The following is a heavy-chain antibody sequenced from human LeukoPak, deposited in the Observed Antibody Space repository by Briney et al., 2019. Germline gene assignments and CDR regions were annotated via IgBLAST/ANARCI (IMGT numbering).Heavy chain of an antibody. V-gene: IGHV4-59*08. CDR3: ASGNYYQDY. CDR2: VFYNGRT. D-gene: IGHD1-26*01. CDR1: GASISPYY. Sequence: PSETLSLTCSVSGASISPYYWVRIRQPPGKGLEWIGYVFYNGRTSYNPSLRSRVTISADASKNQFSLKMNSVTAADTAVYYCASGNYYQDYWGQGTVVTVPP. J-gene: IGHJ4*02.